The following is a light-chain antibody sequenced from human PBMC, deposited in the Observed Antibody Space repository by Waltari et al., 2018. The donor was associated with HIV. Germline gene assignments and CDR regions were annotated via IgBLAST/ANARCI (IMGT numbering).Light chain of an antibody. CDR2: AAS. V-gene: IGKV1-39*01. CDR3: QQSHSTLLT. Sequence: DIQMTQSPSSLSASVGDRVTITCRTRQSIDNYLNWYQQKPGQAPNLLIYAASSLQSGVPSRFSGSGSGTDFTLTINSLHPEDFATYYCQQSHSTLLTFGGGTKVEIK. J-gene: IGKJ4*01. CDR1: QSIDNY.